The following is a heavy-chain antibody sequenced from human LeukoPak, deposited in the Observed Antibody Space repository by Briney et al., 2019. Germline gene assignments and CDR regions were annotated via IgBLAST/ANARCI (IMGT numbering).Heavy chain of an antibody. V-gene: IGHV3-74*01. J-gene: IGHJ4*02. CDR2: INSDGSST. Sequence: GGSLRLSCAASGFTFSSYWMHWVRQAPGKGLVWVSRINSDGSSTSYADSVKGRFTISRDNAKNTLYLQMYSLRAEDTAVYYCARTSRDHYGDYVPFDYWGQGTLVTVSS. CDR3: ARTSRDHYGDYVPFDY. CDR1: GFTFSSYW. D-gene: IGHD4-17*01.